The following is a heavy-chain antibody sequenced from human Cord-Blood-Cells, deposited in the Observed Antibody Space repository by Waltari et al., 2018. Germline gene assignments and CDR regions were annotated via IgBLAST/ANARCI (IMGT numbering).Heavy chain of an antibody. CDR2: IRYDGSNK. CDR1: GFTFSSYG. J-gene: IGHJ4*02. D-gene: IGHD3-3*01. V-gene: IGHV3-30*02. Sequence: QVQLVESGGGVVQPGGSLRLSCAASGFTFSSYGMHWVRQAPGKGLGGVAFIRYDGSNKYYADAGKGRFTISRDNSKNTLYLQMNSLRAEDTAVYYCANTAYDFWSGYFDYWGQGTLVTVSS. CDR3: ANTAYDFWSGYFDY.